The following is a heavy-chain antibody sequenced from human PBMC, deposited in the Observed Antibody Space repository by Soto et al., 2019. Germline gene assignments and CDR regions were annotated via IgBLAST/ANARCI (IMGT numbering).Heavy chain of an antibody. Sequence: PSETLSLTCTVSGGSISSGGYYWSWIRQHPGKGLEWIGYIYYSGSTYYNPSLKSRVTISVDTSKNQFSLKLSSVTAADTAVYYCARAPLGDYSLDYYYYYGMDVWGQGTTVTVSS. J-gene: IGHJ6*02. CDR2: IYYSGST. V-gene: IGHV4-31*03. CDR1: GGSISSGGYY. D-gene: IGHD4-17*01. CDR3: ARAPLGDYSLDYYYYYGMDV.